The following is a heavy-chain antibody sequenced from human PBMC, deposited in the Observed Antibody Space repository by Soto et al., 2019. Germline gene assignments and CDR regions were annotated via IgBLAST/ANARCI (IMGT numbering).Heavy chain of an antibody. Sequence: ASVKVSCKASGYTFTSYGIHWVRQAPGQRLEWTGWTNAGNGNTKYSEKFQGRVTITRDTSASTAYLELSSLRSEDTAVYYCARGPNHSTAYYDPYYYGMDVWRQGTTVTVSS. V-gene: IGHV1-3*01. D-gene: IGHD3-22*01. J-gene: IGHJ6*02. CDR3: ARGPNHSTAYYDPYYYGMDV. CDR2: TNAGNGNT. CDR1: GYTFTSYG.